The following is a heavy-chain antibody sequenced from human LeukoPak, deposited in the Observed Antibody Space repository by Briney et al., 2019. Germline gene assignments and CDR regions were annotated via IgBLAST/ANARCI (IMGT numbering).Heavy chain of an antibody. D-gene: IGHD3-10*01. V-gene: IGHV3-74*01. CDR1: GFTFSSYW. CDR3: ARGGNGSRRSYFLFDP. Sequence: PGGSLRLSCAASGFTFSSYWMHWVRQAPGKGLVWVSRINSDGSRTRYADSVKGRFTISRDNAKNTLSLQMNSLRAEDTAVYYCARGGNGSRRSYFLFDPWGQGTLVTVSS. J-gene: IGHJ5*02. CDR2: INSDGSRT.